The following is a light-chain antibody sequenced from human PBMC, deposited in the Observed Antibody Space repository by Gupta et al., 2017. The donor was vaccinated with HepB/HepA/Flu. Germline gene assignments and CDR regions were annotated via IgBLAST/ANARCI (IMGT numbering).Light chain of an antibody. CDR2: WRT. CDR1: SSNIGSNY. CDR3: AVLDAILSNVV. J-gene: IGLJ2*01. Sequence: QSVVTQPPSISGTPGQRVTISCSGTSSNIGSNYVFWYQQFPGTAPKFLMYWRTPRPSAVPDRFSGSKSVSSASLITSCLRAEDEADYYCAVLDAILSNVVFGGGTKLTVL. V-gene: IGLV1-47*01.